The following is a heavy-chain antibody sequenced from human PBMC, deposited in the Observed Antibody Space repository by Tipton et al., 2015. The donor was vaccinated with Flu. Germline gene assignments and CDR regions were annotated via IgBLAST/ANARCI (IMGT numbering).Heavy chain of an antibody. CDR3: ARLGDCSSTSCYESAFDY. CDR2: IYPGDSDT. CDR1: GYSFTSYW. V-gene: IGHV5-51*01. Sequence: VQLVQSGAEVKKPGESLKISCKGSGYSFTSYWIGWVRQMPGKGLEWMGIIYPGDSDTRYSPSFQGQVTISADKSISTAYLQWSSLKASDPAMYYCARLGDCSSTSCYESAFDYWGEGTLVTVSS. D-gene: IGHD2-2*01. J-gene: IGHJ4*02.